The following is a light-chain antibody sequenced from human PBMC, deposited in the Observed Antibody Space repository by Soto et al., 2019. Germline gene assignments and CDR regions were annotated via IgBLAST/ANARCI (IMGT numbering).Light chain of an antibody. CDR3: QQYGSSPPVT. J-gene: IGKJ4*01. CDR1: QSVSRSY. Sequence: EIVLTQSPGTLSLSPGERATLSCRASQSVSRSYLAWYQQKPGQAPWLLIYGASSRATGIPDRFSGSGSGTDFTLTISRLEPEDFAVYYCQQYGSSPPVTFGGGTKVEIK. V-gene: IGKV3-20*01. CDR2: GAS.